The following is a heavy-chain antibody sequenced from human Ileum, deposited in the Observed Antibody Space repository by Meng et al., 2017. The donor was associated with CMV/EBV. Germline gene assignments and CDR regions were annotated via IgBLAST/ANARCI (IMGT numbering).Heavy chain of an antibody. Sequence: GGSLRLSCAASGFTFSNNWMTWVRQSPGKGLEWVANIKEGGTEKYYADSVKGRFTISRDNSKSSLYLQMNSLRVEDTAVYYCARRMAVAGTKTLDYWGQGTLVTVSS. CDR1: GFTFSNNW. V-gene: IGHV3-7*01. J-gene: IGHJ4*02. CDR2: IKEGGTEK. D-gene: IGHD6-19*01. CDR3: ARRMAVAGTKTLDY.